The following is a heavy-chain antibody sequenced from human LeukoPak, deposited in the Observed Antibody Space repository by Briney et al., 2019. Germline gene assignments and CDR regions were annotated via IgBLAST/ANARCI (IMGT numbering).Heavy chain of an antibody. D-gene: IGHD1-7*01. V-gene: IGHV1-2*02. CDR2: INPNSGGT. J-gene: IGHJ4*02. Sequence: ASVKVSCKASGYTFTGYFMHWVRQAPGQGLEWMGWINPNSGGTNYAQMFQGRVIMTRDTSISTAYMELSRLRSDDTAVYYCARYRQAGTLDYRGQGTLVTVSS. CDR3: ARYRQAGTLDY. CDR1: GYTFTGYF.